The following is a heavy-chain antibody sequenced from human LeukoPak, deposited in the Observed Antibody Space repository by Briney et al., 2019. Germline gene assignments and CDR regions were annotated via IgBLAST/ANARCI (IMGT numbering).Heavy chain of an antibody. CDR2: ISSSATYI. Sequence: PGGSLRLSCAASGFTFNSYFMDWVRQAPGKGLEWVSSISSSATYIYYADSLKGRFTISRDNAKNSLYLQMNSLRADDTAIYYCARHNPRAVLGFDYWGQGTLVTVSS. CDR3: ARHNPRAVLGFDY. V-gene: IGHV3-21*01. D-gene: IGHD2/OR15-2a*01. J-gene: IGHJ4*02. CDR1: GFTFNSYF.